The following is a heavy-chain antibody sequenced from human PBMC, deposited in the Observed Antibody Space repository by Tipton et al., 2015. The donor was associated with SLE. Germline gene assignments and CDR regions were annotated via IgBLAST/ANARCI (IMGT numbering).Heavy chain of an antibody. Sequence: SLRLSCAASGFTFEDFAMHWVRQTPGKGLEWVSGISWNSVYSVYIDYADSVKGRFTISRDNAKNTLSLQMNSLRVDDTGVYYCASLSAPSDYWGQGTLVTVSS. CDR1: GFTFEDFA. J-gene: IGHJ4*02. CDR2: ISWNSVYSVYI. CDR3: ASLSAPSDY. V-gene: IGHV3-9*01.